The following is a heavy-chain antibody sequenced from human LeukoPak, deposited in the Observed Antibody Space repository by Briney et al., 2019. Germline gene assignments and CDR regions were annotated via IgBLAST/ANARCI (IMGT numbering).Heavy chain of an antibody. CDR1: GFDFSSNW. V-gene: IGHV3-74*01. J-gene: IGHJ4*02. D-gene: IGHD1-7*01. Sequence: GGSLRLSCAASGFDFSSNWMHWVRQAPGKGLVWVSRINSDGSSTSYADSVKGRFTISRDNAKNTLYLQMNSLRAEDTAVYYCPRYNWNSAPFDYWGQGTLVTVSS. CDR2: INSDGSST. CDR3: PRYNWNSAPFDY.